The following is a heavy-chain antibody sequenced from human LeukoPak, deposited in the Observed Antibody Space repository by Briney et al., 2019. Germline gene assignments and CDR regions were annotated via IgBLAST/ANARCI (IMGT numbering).Heavy chain of an antibody. CDR3: ARGGGCAASGSQVRVDYMDV. V-gene: IGHV3-74*01. CDR1: GFTFSRYW. D-gene: IGHD3-10*01. Sequence: PGGSLRLSCAASGFTFSRYWMHWVRQVPGKGLVWVSLIHSDGSTIIYADFVKGRFTISRDNAKKTLYLQMDSLRVEDMAVYYCARGGGCAASGSQVRVDYMDVWGKGTTVTVSS. CDR2: IHSDGSTI. J-gene: IGHJ6*03.